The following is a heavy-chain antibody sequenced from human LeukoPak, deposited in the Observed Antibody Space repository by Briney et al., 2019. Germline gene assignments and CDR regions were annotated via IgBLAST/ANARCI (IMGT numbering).Heavy chain of an antibody. J-gene: IGHJ4*02. CDR1: GFTFSSYA. V-gene: IGHV3-23*01. D-gene: IGHD6-19*01. Sequence: PGGSLRLSCAASGFTFSSYAMSWVRQAPGKGLEWVSAISGSGGSTYYADSVKGRFTISRDNSKNTLYLQMNSLRAEDTAVYYCARGSSGWFGGDYFDYWGQGTLVTVSS. CDR3: ARGSSGWFGGDYFDY. CDR2: ISGSGGST.